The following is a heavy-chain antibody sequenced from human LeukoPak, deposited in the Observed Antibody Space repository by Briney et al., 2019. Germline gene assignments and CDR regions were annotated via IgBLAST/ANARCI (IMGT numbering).Heavy chain of an antibody. V-gene: IGHV4-39*07. D-gene: IGHD3-22*01. CDR3: ARDFTYQSSGYYRDY. J-gene: IGHJ4*02. CDR1: GGSISSSSYF. Sequence: PSETLSLTCTVSGGSISSSSYFWGWIRQPPGKGLERIGSIYYSGSTYYNPSLESRVTISVDTSKNQFSLKLSSVTAADTAVYYCARDFTYQSSGYYRDYWGQGTLVTVSS. CDR2: IYYSGST.